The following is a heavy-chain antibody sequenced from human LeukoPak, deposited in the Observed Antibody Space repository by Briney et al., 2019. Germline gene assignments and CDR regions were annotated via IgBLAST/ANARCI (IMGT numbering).Heavy chain of an antibody. V-gene: IGHV1-2*06. J-gene: IGHJ4*02. D-gene: IGHD1-7*01. Sequence: VASVKVSCKASGYSFTSNYIHWVRQAPGQGLEWMGRINPNSGGTKYTQKFQGRVTMTRDTSISTAYMELSSLSSDDTALYYCVRETGSTTEYFDYWGRGTLVTVTS. CDR2: INPNSGGT. CDR1: GYSFTSNY. CDR3: VRETGSTTEYFDY.